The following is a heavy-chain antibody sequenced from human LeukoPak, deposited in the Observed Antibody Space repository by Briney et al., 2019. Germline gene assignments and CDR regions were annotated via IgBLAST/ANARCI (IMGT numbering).Heavy chain of an antibody. J-gene: IGHJ4*02. V-gene: IGHV1-69*13. CDR1: GGTFSSYA. Sequence: ASVKVSCKASGGTFSSYATSWVRQAPGQGLEWMGGIIPIFGTANYAQKFQGRVTITADESTSTAYMELSSLRSEDTAVYYCASGGGWNYWYYFDYWGQGTLVTVSS. CDR3: ASGGGWNYWYYFDY. CDR2: IIPIFGTA. D-gene: IGHD1-7*01.